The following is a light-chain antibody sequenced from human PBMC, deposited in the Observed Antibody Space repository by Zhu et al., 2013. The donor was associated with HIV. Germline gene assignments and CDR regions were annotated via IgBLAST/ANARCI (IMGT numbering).Light chain of an antibody. CDR3: QQLNSYPVT. J-gene: IGKJ4*01. V-gene: IGKV1-5*01. CDR2: DAS. Sequence: DIQMTQSPSTLSVSIGDRVTITCRASQSFDNWLAWYQQKKGKAPQVLIYDASNLQSGVPSRFSASGSGTDFSLTISSLQPEDFATYFCQQLNSYPVTFGGGTKVDI. CDR1: QSFDNW.